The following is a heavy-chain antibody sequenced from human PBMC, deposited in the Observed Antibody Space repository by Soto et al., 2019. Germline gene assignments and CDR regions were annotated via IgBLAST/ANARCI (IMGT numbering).Heavy chain of an antibody. CDR3: AREPRYNWDYAHYYYYYMDV. Sequence: QVHLVQSGAEVKKPGSSVKVSCKASGGTFSSYTINWVRQAPGQGLQWMGRIIPILGIATYAQDFQGRVNITADISTSTAYMELSSLISEDTAVYYCAREPRYNWDYAHYYYYYMDVWGQGTTVTVSS. D-gene: IGHD1-7*01. CDR1: GGTFSSYT. J-gene: IGHJ6*03. V-gene: IGHV1-69*04. CDR2: IIPILGIA.